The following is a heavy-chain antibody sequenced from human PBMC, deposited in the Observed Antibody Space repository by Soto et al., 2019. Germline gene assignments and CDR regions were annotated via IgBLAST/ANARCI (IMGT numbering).Heavy chain of an antibody. CDR1: GFTFSSYA. CDR2: ISGSGGST. J-gene: IGHJ2*01. D-gene: IGHD6-19*01. Sequence: GGSLRLSCAASGFTFSSYAMSWVRQAPGKGLEWVSAISGSGGSTYYADSVKGRFTISRDNSKNTLYLQMNSLRAEDTAVYYCAKPGEVAVAGSTGYWYFDLWGRGTLVTVSS. CDR3: AKPGEVAVAGSTGYWYFDL. V-gene: IGHV3-23*01.